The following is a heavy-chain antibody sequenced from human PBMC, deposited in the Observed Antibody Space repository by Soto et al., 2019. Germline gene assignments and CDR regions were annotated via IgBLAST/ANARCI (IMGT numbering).Heavy chain of an antibody. V-gene: IGHV1-69*04. CDR3: ARDYIAVAVTRH. J-gene: IGHJ1*01. D-gene: IGHD6-19*01. CDR1: GGTFSSYT. Sequence: SVKVSCKASGGTFSSYTISWVRQAPGQGLEWMGRIIPILGIANYAQKFQGRVTITADKSTSTAYMELSSLRSEDTAVYYCARDYIAVAVTRHWGQGSLVTVSS. CDR2: IIPILGIA.